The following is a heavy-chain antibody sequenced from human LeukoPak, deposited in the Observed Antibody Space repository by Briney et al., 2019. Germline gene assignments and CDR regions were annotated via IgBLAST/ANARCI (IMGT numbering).Heavy chain of an antibody. CDR1: GYSFTSYW. CDR2: IYPGDSDT. J-gene: IGHJ5*02. V-gene: IGHV5-51*01. Sequence: GESLKISCKGSGYSFTSYWIGWVRQMPGKGLGWMGIIYPGDSDTRYSPSFQGQVTISADKSISTAYLQWSSLKASDTAMYYCARLGGYCSSTSCFTNWFDPWGQGTLVTVSS. CDR3: ARLGGYCSSTSCFTNWFDP. D-gene: IGHD2-2*02.